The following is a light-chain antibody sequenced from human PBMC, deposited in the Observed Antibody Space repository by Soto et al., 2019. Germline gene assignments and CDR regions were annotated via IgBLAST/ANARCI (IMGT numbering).Light chain of an antibody. Sequence: AIQMTQSPFSLSASVGDRFTITCQASQDIRDDLSWYQQKAGKPPKLLIFTASNLNSGVPARFSGSVSGTNFSLTISDLQPEDGATYYCQQYYSTPLTFGEGTKVDI. CDR3: QQYYSTPLT. J-gene: IGKJ4*01. V-gene: IGKV1-6*01. CDR1: QDIRDD. CDR2: TAS.